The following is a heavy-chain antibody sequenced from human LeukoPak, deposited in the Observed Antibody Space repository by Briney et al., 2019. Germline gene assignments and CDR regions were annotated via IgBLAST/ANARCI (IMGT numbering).Heavy chain of an antibody. J-gene: IGHJ4*02. CDR1: GGSISSSSYY. CDR2: IYYSGGT. D-gene: IGHD4-17*01. V-gene: IGHV4-39*01. CDR3: ARTLGHDFGVLDY. Sequence: ETLSLTCTVSGGSISSSSYYWGWIRQPPGKGLEWIGSIYYSGGTYYNPSLKSRVTISVDTSKNQFSLKLSSVTAADTAVYYCARTLGHDFGVLDYWGQGTLVTVSS.